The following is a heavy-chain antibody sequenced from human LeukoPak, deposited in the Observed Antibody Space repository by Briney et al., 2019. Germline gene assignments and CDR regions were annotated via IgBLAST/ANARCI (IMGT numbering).Heavy chain of an antibody. Sequence: PGGSLRLSCAASGFIFSDYYMAWIRQAPGKPMEWISYISSGSSTIYYADSVKGRFTISRDNSKRSVYLQMNSLRAEDTAVYYCTRDQTPYYWGQGTLVTVSS. V-gene: IGHV3-11*01. J-gene: IGHJ4*02. CDR2: ISSGSSTI. CDR3: TRDQTPYY. CDR1: GFIFSDYY.